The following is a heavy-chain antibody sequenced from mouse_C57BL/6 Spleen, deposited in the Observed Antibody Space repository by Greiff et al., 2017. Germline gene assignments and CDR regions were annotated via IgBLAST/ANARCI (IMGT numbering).Heavy chain of an antibody. CDR2: IYPGDGDT. V-gene: IGHV1-80*01. Sequence: VQLQQSGAELVKPGASVKISCKASGYAFTSYWMNWVKQRPGKGLEWIGQIYPGDGDTNYNGKFKGKATLTADKSSSTAYMQLSSLTSEDSAVYFCAGTGTSPFYAMDDWGQGTSVTVSS. D-gene: IGHD6-2*01. CDR1: GYAFTSYW. CDR3: AGTGTSPFYAMDD. J-gene: IGHJ4*01.